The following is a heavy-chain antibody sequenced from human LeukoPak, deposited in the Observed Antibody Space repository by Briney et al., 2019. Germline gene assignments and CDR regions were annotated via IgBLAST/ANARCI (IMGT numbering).Heavy chain of an antibody. CDR3: ARDYYYSVDY. CDR1: GFTFSSYA. J-gene: IGHJ4*02. V-gene: IGHV3-74*01. D-gene: IGHD3-22*01. Sequence: PGGSLRLSCAASGFTFSSYAMSWVRQAPGKGLEWVSIIKNDGSTIYADSVKGRFTISRDNAKSTIYLQMNSLRAEDTAVYYCARDYYYSVDYWGQGTLVTVSS. CDR2: IKNDGST.